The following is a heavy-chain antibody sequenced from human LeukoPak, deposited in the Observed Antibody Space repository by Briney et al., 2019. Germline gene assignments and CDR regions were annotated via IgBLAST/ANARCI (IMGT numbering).Heavy chain of an antibody. CDR3: ARDYSNYYWLDY. CDR2: IYSGGST. J-gene: IGHJ4*02. Sequence: PGGSLRLSCSASGFTVSSSNMNWVRQAPGKGLEWISVIYSGGSTHYADSVKGRFTISRDNAKNSLYLQMNSLRAEDTALYYCARDYSNYYWLDYWGQGTLVTVSS. CDR1: GFTVSSSN. D-gene: IGHD4-11*01. V-gene: IGHV3-53*05.